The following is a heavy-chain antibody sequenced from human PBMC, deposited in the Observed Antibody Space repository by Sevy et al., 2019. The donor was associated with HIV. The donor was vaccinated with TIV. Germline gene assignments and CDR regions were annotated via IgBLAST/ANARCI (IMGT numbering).Heavy chain of an antibody. Sequence: GSLRLSCAVSGFSVSSHAMHWVRQAPGKGLEWVALITYDGSSKYYSDSVKGRLTISRDNSKNTLYLQMNSLRPEDTALYYCSRDAGYSVGWYPSDYWGQGTLVTVSS. CDR1: GFSVSSHA. D-gene: IGHD2-15*01. V-gene: IGHV3-30-3*01. CDR2: ITYDGSSK. J-gene: IGHJ4*02. CDR3: SRDAGYSVGWYPSDY.